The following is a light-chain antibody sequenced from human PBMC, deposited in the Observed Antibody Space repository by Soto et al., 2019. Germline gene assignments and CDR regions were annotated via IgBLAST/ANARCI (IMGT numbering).Light chain of an antibody. CDR3: QQYYSTPLT. CDR1: QSVLHSSNNKNY. CDR2: LAS. J-gene: IGKJ4*01. Sequence: DIVMTQSPDYLAVYLGERATINCKSSQSVLHSSNNKNYLAWYQQKPRQPPKLLIYLASTRESGVPYRFSGSGSGADFTLTISSLQAEDVAFYYCQQYYSTPLTFGGGTKVEIK. V-gene: IGKV4-1*01.